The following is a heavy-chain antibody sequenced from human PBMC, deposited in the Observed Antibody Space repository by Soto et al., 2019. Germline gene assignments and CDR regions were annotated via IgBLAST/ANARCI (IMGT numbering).Heavy chain of an antibody. J-gene: IGHJ4*02. Sequence: EVQLVESGRGLVQPGGALRLSCAASGFTVSSNYMSWVRQAPGKGLEWVSVIYSGGSTYYADSVKGRFTISRDNSKNTLYLQMNSLRAEDTAVYYCSGSGSYSLYFDYWGQGTLVTVSS. D-gene: IGHD3-10*01. CDR3: SGSGSYSLYFDY. V-gene: IGHV3-66*01. CDR1: GFTVSSNY. CDR2: IYSGGST.